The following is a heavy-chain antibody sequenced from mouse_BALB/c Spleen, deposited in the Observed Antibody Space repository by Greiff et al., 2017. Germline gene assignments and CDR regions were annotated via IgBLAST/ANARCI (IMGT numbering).Heavy chain of an antibody. D-gene: IGHD2-14*01. Sequence: EVQRVESGGGLVKPGGSLKLSCAASGFTFSSYAMSWVRQSPEKRLEWVAEISSGGSYTYYPDTVTGRFTISRDNAKNTLYLEMSSLRSEDTAMYYCARQDYRYDGSWFAYWGQGTLVTVSA. J-gene: IGHJ3*01. V-gene: IGHV5-9-4*01. CDR1: GFTFSSYA. CDR3: ARQDYRYDGSWFAY. CDR2: ISSGGSYT.